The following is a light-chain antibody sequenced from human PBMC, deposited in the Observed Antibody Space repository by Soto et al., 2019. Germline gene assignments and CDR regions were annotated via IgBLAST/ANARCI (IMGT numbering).Light chain of an antibody. CDR3: QQYYSYPRT. J-gene: IGKJ1*01. CDR2: AAS. CDR1: QGISSY. Sequence: IQMTQSPSTLSASVGDRVTITCRASQGISSYLAWYQQKPGKAPKLLIYAASTLQSGVPSRFRGSGSGTDFTLTISCLQSEDFATYYCQQYYSYPRTFGQGTKVEIK. V-gene: IGKV1-8*01.